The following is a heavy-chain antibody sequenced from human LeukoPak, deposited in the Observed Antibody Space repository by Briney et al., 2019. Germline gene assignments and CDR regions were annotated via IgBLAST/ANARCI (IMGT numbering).Heavy chain of an antibody. CDR3: ASRAPRDNFNRYLPIDY. D-gene: IGHD1-20*01. J-gene: IGHJ4*02. CDR1: GASISNSNW. CDR2: IYHSGST. V-gene: IGHV4-4*02. Sequence: SETLSLTCAVAGASISNSNWWTWVRQPPGKGLEWIGEIYHSGSTNYKPSLKSRATISVDKSKNQFSLKLSSVTTADTAVYYCASRAPRDNFNRYLPIDYWGQGTLVTVSS.